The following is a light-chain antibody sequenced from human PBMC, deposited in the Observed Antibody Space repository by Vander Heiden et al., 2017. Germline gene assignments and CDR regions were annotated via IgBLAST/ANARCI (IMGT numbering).Light chain of an antibody. J-gene: IGKJ1*01. CDR1: ESVLHRSTNKDH. V-gene: IGKV4-1*01. Sequence: DLVVTQSPVSLAVTLGERATIRCTSSESVLHRSTNKDHLAWYRQKPGQPPKVLIYWASSRDSGVPDRFSGSGSGTDFIFTINNLQAEDVAVYYCQQYYSNPRTFGQGTKVEIK. CDR3: QQYYSNPRT. CDR2: WAS.